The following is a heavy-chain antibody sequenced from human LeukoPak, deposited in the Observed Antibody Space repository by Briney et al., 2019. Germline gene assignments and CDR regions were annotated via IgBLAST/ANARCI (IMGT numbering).Heavy chain of an antibody. V-gene: IGHV4-59*01. Sequence: SETLSHTCTVSGGSISSYYWSWIRQPPGKGLEWIGYIYYSGSTNYNPSLKSRVTISVDTSKNQFSLKLSSVTAADTAVYYCAREGSWTDYWGQGTLVTVSS. CDR1: GGSISSYY. J-gene: IGHJ4*02. CDR2: IYYSGST. D-gene: IGHD6-13*01. CDR3: AREGSWTDY.